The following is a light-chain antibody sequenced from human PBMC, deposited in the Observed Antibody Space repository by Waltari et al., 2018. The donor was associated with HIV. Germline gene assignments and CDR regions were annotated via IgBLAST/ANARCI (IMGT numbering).Light chain of an antibody. CDR2: DVS. V-gene: IGLV2-11*01. J-gene: IGLJ1*01. CDR1: SSDVGGYNF. Sequence: QSALTQPRSVSGSPGQSVTISCTGTSSDVGGYNFASWYQQHPGKAPKLMIYDVSKRPSGVPDRFSGSKSGNTASLTISGLQAEDEADYYCCSYAGSYTFGVFGTGTKVTVL. CDR3: CSYAGSYTFGV.